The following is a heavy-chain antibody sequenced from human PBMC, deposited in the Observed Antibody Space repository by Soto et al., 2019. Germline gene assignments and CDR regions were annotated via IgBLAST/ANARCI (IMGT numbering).Heavy chain of an antibody. CDR3: ASYGISSGDYLPFDY. D-gene: IGHD4-17*01. Sequence: ASVKVSCKASGYTFTGYYMHWVRQAPGQGLEWMGWINPNSGGTNYAQKFQGRVTMTRDTSISTACMELSRLRSDDTAVYYCASYGISSGDYLPFDYWGQGTLVTVSS. CDR2: INPNSGGT. CDR1: GYTFTGYY. J-gene: IGHJ4*02. V-gene: IGHV1-2*02.